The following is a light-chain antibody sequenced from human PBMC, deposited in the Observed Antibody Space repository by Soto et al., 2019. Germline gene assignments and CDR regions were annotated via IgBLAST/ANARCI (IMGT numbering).Light chain of an antibody. Sequence: EIVLTQSPATLSLSPGERATLSCWASQSVSNYFVWYQQKPGQAPRLLIYDASKRATGIPARFSGSGSGTDFTLTISSLEPQDFEVYYGQQRSIWPWRFGQGTKVDI. CDR3: QQRSIWPWR. J-gene: IGKJ1*01. V-gene: IGKV3-11*01. CDR2: DAS. CDR1: QSVSNY.